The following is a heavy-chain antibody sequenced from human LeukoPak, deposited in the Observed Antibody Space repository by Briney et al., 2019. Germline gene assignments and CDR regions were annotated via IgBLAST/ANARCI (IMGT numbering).Heavy chain of an antibody. D-gene: IGHD6-13*01. J-gene: IGHJ4*02. CDR3: ARDGGAAALDY. CDR2: IKQDGSEK. CDR1: GFTFSSYW. V-gene: IGHV3-7*01. Sequence: GGSLRLSCAASGFTFSSYWMSWVRQAPGKGLEWVAKIKQDGSEKYYVDSVKGRFTISRDNAKNSLYLQMNSLRVEDTAMYYCARDGGAAALDYWGQGTLVTVSS.